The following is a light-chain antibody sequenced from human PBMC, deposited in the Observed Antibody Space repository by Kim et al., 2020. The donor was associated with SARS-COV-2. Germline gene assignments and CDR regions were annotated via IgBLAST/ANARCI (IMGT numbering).Light chain of an antibody. CDR1: QSVSSSY. CDR3: QQYGRSPLT. CDR2: VAS. J-gene: IGKJ4*01. Sequence: EIVLTQSPGTLSLSPGERATLSCRASQSVSSSYLAWYQHKPGQAPRLLISVASSRASGIPDRFSGSGSGTDFTLTITRLEPEDFAVYYCQQYGRSPLTFGGGTKVDIK. V-gene: IGKV3-20*01.